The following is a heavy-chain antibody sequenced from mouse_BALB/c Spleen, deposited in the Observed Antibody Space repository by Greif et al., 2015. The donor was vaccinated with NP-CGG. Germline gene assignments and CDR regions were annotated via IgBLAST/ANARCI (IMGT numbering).Heavy chain of an antibody. CDR2: ISNLAYSI. CDR3: ARDYYGSSYYFDY. D-gene: IGHD1-1*01. V-gene: IGHV5-15*02. CDR1: GFTFSDYG. J-gene: IGHJ2*01. Sequence: DVQLVESGGGLVQPGGSRKLSCAASGFTFSDYGMAWVRQAPGKGPEWVAFISNLAYSIYYADTVTGRLTISRENAKNTLYLEMSSLRSEDTAMYYCARDYYGSSYYFDYWGQGTTLTVSS.